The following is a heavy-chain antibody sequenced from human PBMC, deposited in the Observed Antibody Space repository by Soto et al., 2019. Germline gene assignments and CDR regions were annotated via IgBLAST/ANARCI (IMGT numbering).Heavy chain of an antibody. V-gene: IGHV3-15*07. Sequence: GGSLRLSCAASGFIFSKAWMNWVRQAPGRGLEWVGRIKSKADGGTTDYAAPVEGRFTISRDDSKNTLYLQVNSLKTEDTAVYYCTTGYCSSTSCSTYYFDWSGQATLVTVSS. J-gene: IGHJ4*02. CDR2: IKSKADGGTT. CDR1: GFIFSKAW. CDR3: TTGYCSSTSCSTYYFDW. D-gene: IGHD2-2*02.